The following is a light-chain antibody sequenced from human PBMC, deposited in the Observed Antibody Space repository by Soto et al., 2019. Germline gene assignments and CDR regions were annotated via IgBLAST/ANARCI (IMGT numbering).Light chain of an antibody. Sequence: QSALTQPASVSGSPGQSITISCTGTSSDVGGYDYVSWYQQHPGKAPKLLIFDVSKRPLGVSYRFSGSKSGNTASLTISGLQAEDEADYYCSSYASSITLVFGGGTKLTVL. CDR1: SSDVGGYDY. CDR3: SSYASSITLV. J-gene: IGLJ2*01. V-gene: IGLV2-14*01. CDR2: DVS.